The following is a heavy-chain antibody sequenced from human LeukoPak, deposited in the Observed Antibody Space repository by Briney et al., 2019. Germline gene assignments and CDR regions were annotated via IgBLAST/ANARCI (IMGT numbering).Heavy chain of an antibody. CDR1: GFTFSSYE. CDR2: IKPDGNEK. D-gene: IGHD2-2*01. V-gene: IGHV3-7*01. Sequence: PGGSLRLSCAAPGFTFSSYEMNWVRLAPGRGLEWLANIKPDGNEKYYVDSVKGRFAVSRDNAKNEVYLEMNSLRAEDTGVYYCSGRDSSRSPRAYWGQGTLVSVSS. J-gene: IGHJ4*02. CDR3: SGRDSSRSPRAY.